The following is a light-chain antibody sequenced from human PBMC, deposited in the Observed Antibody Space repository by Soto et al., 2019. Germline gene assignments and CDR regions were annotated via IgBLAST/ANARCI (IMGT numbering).Light chain of an antibody. J-gene: IGKJ2*01. CDR3: QQYDSSPLYT. CDR1: QSVSSSY. CDR2: GAS. V-gene: IGKV3-20*01. Sequence: EIVLTQSPGTLSLSPGERATLSCRASQSVSSSYLAWYQQKPGQAPSLLIYGASSRATGIPDRFSGSGSGTDFTLTISRLEPEDFAVYYCQQYDSSPLYTFGQGTKLEIK.